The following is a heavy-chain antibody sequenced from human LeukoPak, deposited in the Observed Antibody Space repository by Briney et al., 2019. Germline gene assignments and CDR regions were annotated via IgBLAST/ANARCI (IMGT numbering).Heavy chain of an antibody. CDR2: IYYTRST. CDR3: ARLPLDYGDYGGFDY. V-gene: IGHV4-59*08. D-gene: IGHD4-23*01. J-gene: IGHJ4*02. Sequence: SETLSLTCTVSNGSINSYYWSWIRQSPGKGLEWIGNIYYTRSTNYNPSLKSRVTISVDTSKNQFSLKLSSVTAADTAIYYCARLPLDYGDYGGFDYWGQGTLVTVST. CDR1: NGSINSYY.